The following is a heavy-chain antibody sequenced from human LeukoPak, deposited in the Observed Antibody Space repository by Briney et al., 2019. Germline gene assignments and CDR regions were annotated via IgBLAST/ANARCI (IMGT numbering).Heavy chain of an antibody. CDR3: AREGPRGNSQFDY. J-gene: IGHJ4*02. CDR1: GFTFSSYG. D-gene: IGHD2/OR15-2a*01. CDR2: ISYDGSNK. Sequence: GGSLRLSCAASGFTFSSYGMHWVRQAPGKGLEWVAVISYDGSNKYYADSVRGRFTISRDNSKNTLYLQMNSLRAEDTAVYYCAREGPRGNSQFDYWGQGTLVTVSS. V-gene: IGHV3-30*03.